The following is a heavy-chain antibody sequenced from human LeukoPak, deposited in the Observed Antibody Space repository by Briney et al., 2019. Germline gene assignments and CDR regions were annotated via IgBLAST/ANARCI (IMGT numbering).Heavy chain of an antibody. J-gene: IGHJ5*02. Sequence: SETLSLTCTVSGGSISIYYWGWIRQPPGKGLEWIGCIYYSGSTNYNPSLKSRVTISVDTSKNHTSLKLSSVTAADTAVDYCSRVLLWFGELLWSWFDPWGQGTLVTVSS. CDR1: GGSISIYY. CDR2: IYYSGST. CDR3: SRVLLWFGELLWSWFDP. D-gene: IGHD3-10*01. V-gene: IGHV4-39*02.